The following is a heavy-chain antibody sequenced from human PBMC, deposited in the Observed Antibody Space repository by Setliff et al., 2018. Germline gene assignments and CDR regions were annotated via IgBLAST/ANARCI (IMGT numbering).Heavy chain of an antibody. D-gene: IGHD3-22*01. CDR3: ARRSPAYYSDSSGYFYDTSPYMDV. V-gene: IGHV4-61*09. CDR1: GGSISSGSHY. J-gene: IGHJ6*03. CDR2: IDPSGST. Sequence: PSETLSLTCTVSGGSISSGSHYWTWIRQPTGKRLEWIGHIDPSGSTHYNPSLKSRVTISVDTSKNQFSLKLSSVTAADTAVYYCARRSPAYYSDSSGYFYDTSPYMDVWGKGTTVTVSS.